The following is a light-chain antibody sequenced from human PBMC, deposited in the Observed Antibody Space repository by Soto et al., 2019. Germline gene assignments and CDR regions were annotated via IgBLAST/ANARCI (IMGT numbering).Light chain of an antibody. CDR1: QGISSF. J-gene: IGKJ4*01. Sequence: DIQLTQSPCFLSASVGDRVTITCRASQGISSFLAWYQQKPGKAPNLLISAASTLRTGVPSRFSGSGSGTEFTLTISSLQPEDFATYYCQHLNTYPLTFGGGTKVEI. CDR3: QHLNTYPLT. V-gene: IGKV1-9*01. CDR2: AAS.